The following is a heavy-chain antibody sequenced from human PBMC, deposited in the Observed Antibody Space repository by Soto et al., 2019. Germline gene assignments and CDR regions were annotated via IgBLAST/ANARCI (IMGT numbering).Heavy chain of an antibody. J-gene: IGHJ1*01. Sequence: SVKVSCKXSGGTFSGYAINWVRQAPGQGLEWMGGIIPLLGITDYGQKFQGRITIAADESTGTAYMDLRGLRSEDTAVYYCARDPRSITGTTSSEDFQHWGQGTLVTVSS. D-gene: IGHD1-20*01. V-gene: IGHV1-69*13. CDR1: GGTFSGYA. CDR3: ARDPRSITGTTSSEDFQH. CDR2: IIPLLGIT.